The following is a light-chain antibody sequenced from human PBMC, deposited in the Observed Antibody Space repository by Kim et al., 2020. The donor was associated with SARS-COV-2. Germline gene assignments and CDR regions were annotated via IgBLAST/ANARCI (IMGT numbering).Light chain of an antibody. CDR1: QDINNY. CDR3: QHLNSYPPT. CDR2: SAS. Sequence: SASVGDRVSITCRASQDINNYLAWYQQESGKAPKLLIYSASTLQRGVPSRFSGSGSGTDFTLTVSSLQPEDFATYFCQHLNSYPPTFGQGTKLGI. V-gene: IGKV1-9*01. J-gene: IGKJ2*01.